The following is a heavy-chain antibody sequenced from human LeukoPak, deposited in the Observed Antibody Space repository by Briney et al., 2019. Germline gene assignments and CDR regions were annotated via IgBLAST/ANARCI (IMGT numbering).Heavy chain of an antibody. CDR2: IYYSGST. V-gene: IGHV4-59*01. CDR3: ARTRGYSSSSRSLYFDY. J-gene: IGHJ4*02. Sequence: SETLSLTCTVSGGSISSYYWSWIRQPPGKGPEWIGYIYYSGSTNYNPSLKSRVTISVDTSKNQFSLKLSSVTAADTAVYYCARTRGYSSSSRSLYFDYWGQGTLVTVSS. D-gene: IGHD6-13*01. CDR1: GGSISSYY.